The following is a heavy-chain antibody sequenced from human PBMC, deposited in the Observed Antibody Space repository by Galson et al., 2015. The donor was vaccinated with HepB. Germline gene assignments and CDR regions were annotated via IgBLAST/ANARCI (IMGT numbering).Heavy chain of an antibody. D-gene: IGHD3-10*01. CDR2: IDPNSGAT. J-gene: IGHJ5*02. V-gene: IGHV1-2*04. Sequence: SVKVSCKASGYTFTDDHMHWVRQAPGQGLEWLGWIDPNSGATNYAQKFQGWVTMTRDTSINTAYMELTRLRSDDTALYYCARGWGRSGWFDPWGQGTQVIVAS. CDR1: GYTFTDDH. CDR3: ARGWGRSGWFDP.